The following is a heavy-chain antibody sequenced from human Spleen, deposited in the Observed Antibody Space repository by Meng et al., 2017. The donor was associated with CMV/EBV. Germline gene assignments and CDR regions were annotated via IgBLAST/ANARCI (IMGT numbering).Heavy chain of an antibody. CDR3: ARGYTGPRDH. Sequence: GESLKISCAASGFTFSTYEMNWVRQAPGKGLEWVSYISSSGNIIHYADSVKGRFTISRDNSKNTVYLQMRSLKAEDTALYYCARGYTGPRDHWGQGTLVTVSS. J-gene: IGHJ4*02. CDR2: ISSSGNII. CDR1: GFTFSTYE. D-gene: IGHD5-12*01. V-gene: IGHV3-48*03.